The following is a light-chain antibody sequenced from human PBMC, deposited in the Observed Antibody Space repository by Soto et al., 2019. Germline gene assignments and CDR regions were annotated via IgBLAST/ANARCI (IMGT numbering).Light chain of an antibody. J-gene: IGKJ2*01. CDR3: QEYNSYSYT. Sequence: DIQMTQSPSTLSASVGERVPITCRASQRISSWLAWYQQKPGKAPKLLIYDASSLESGVPLRFSDSRYVTEFALTIRSLQPDDFASYYCQEYNSYSYTFGNGTKLEIK. CDR2: DAS. CDR1: QRISSW. V-gene: IGKV1-5*01.